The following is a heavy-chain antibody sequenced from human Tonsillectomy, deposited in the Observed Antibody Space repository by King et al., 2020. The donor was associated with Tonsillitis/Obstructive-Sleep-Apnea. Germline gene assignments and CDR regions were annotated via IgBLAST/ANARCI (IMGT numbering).Heavy chain of an antibody. Sequence: VQLVESGGGWEQPGRSPRLSCAASGFTFDYYAMHWVRQAPGKGLEWVSGISWNSGGIGYADSVKGRFTISRDNAKSSLYLQMNSLRAEDTALYYCAKDKTKNWNYGTPHDYWGQGTLVTVSS. V-gene: IGHV3-9*01. J-gene: IGHJ4*02. CDR1: GFTFDYYA. CDR2: ISWNSGGI. CDR3: AKDKTKNWNYGTPHDY. D-gene: IGHD1-7*01.